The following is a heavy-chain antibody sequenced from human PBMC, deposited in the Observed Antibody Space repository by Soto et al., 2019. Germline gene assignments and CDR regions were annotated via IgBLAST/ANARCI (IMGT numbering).Heavy chain of an antibody. CDR1: GGSISSYY. V-gene: IGHV4-59*01. Sequence: GGSISSYYWSWIRQPPGKGLEWIGYIYYSGSTNYNPSLKSRVTISVDSSKHQFSLKLSSVTAADTAVYYCARARTTMLRGVISGWFDPWGQGTRVTVSS. J-gene: IGHJ5*02. D-gene: IGHD3-10*01. CDR3: ARARTTMLRGVISGWFDP. CDR2: IYYSGST.